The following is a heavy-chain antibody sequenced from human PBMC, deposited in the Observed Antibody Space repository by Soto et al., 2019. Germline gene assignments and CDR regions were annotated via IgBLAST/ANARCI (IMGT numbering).Heavy chain of an antibody. CDR1: GFTFSSYG. D-gene: IGHD2-2*01. J-gene: IGHJ5*02. Sequence: GGSLRLSCAASGFTFSSYGMHWVRQAPGKGLEWVAVIWYDGSNKYYADSVKGRFTISRDNSKNTLYLQMNSLRAEDTAVYYCARGGEDIVVVPAAVTPNNWFDPWGQGTLVTVSS. V-gene: IGHV3-33*01. CDR2: IWYDGSNK. CDR3: ARGGEDIVVVPAAVTPNNWFDP.